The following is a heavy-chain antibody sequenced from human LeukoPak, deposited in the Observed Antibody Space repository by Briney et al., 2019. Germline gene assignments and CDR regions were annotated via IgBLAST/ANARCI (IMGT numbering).Heavy chain of an antibody. V-gene: IGHV1-46*01. J-gene: IGHJ4*02. D-gene: IGHD6-19*01. CDR1: GYTFTSYY. CDR2: INPSGGST. Sequence: GASVKVSCKASGYTFTSYYMHWVRQAPGQGLEWMGIINPSGGSTSYAQKFQGRVTMTRDTSISTAYMELSRLRSDDTAVYYCASSAALIAVAGTRDYWGQGTLVTVSS. CDR3: ASSAALIAVAGTRDY.